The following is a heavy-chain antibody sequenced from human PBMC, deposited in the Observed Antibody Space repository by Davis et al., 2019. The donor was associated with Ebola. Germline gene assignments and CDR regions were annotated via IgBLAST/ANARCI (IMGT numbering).Heavy chain of an antibody. CDR1: GGSISSYY. Sequence: SETLSLTCTVSGGSISSYYWSWIRQPPGKGLEWIGYIYYSGSTNYNPSLKSRVTISVDTSTHQFSLKLSSVTAADTAVYYCARDSVYSYGRYYYYYGMDVWGQGTTVTVSS. D-gene: IGHD5-18*01. CDR3: ARDSVYSYGRYYYYYGMDV. CDR2: IYYSGST. V-gene: IGHV4-59*12. J-gene: IGHJ6*02.